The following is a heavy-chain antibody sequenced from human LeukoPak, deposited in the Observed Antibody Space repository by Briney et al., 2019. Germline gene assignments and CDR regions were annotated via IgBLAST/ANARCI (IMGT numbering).Heavy chain of an antibody. CDR3: TTDLRWELRPLDY. V-gene: IGHV3-15*01. CDR1: GFTFSNAW. Sequence: RSGGSLRLSCAASGFTFSNAWMSWVSQAPGTGLEWTGRIRSNTDGGTADYAAPVKGRFTISRDDSKNKLFLQMNSLKTEDTAVYYCTTDLRWELRPLDYWGQGTLVTVSS. J-gene: IGHJ4*02. CDR2: IRSNTDGGTA. D-gene: IGHD1-26*01.